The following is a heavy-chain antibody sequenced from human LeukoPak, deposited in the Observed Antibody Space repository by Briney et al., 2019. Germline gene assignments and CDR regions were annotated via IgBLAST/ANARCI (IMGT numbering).Heavy chain of an antibody. CDR1: GYSISSGYY. V-gene: IGHV4-38-2*01. CDR2: IYHTGST. J-gene: IGHJ5*02. CDR3: ARHIRNGHWFDP. D-gene: IGHD2-21*01. Sequence: SETLSLTCAVSGYSISSGYYWGWIRQPPGKGLDWIGSIYHTGSTFYNPSLKSRVTISLDMSKNQFSLNLSSLTAADTAIYYCARHIRNGHWFDPWGQGTLVTVSS.